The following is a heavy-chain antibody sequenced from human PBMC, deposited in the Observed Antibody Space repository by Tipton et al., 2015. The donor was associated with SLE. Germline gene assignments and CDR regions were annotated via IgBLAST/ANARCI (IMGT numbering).Heavy chain of an antibody. CDR3: EAVAGRNAFDI. CDR2: IYHSGST. V-gene: IGHV4-4*02. Sequence: TLSLTCIVSGGSISSSNWWSWVRQPPGKGLEWIGEIYHSGSTNYNPSLKSRVTISVDTSKNQFSLKLSSVTAADTAVYYCEAVAGRNAFDIWGQGTMVTVSS. CDR1: GGSISSSNW. D-gene: IGHD6-19*01. J-gene: IGHJ3*02.